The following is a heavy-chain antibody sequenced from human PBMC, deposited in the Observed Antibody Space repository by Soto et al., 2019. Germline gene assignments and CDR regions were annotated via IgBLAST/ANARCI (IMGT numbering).Heavy chain of an antibody. D-gene: IGHD2-2*01. J-gene: IGHJ6*02. CDR1: GGSISSGGYY. Sequence: SETLSLTCTVSGGSISSGGYYWSWIRQHPGKGLEWIGYIYYSGSTYYNPSLKSRVTISVDTSKNQFSLKLSSVTAADTAVYYCASAPEVCSSPRCRYYYYGMEVWGQGTTVTV. CDR2: IYYSGST. CDR3: ASAPEVCSSPRCRYYYYGMEV. V-gene: IGHV4-31*03.